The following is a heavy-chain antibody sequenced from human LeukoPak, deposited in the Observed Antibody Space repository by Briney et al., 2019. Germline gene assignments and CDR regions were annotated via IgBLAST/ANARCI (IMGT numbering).Heavy chain of an antibody. J-gene: IGHJ4*02. D-gene: IGHD3-10*01. CDR2: INSDGKTT. CDR1: GFTFSNSW. CDR3: ATRPQLLWFGVAN. V-gene: IGHV3-74*01. Sequence: GGSLRLSCAASGFTFSNSWMHWVRQAPGKGLVWVSRINSDGKTTTYADSVKGRFTISRDSAKNSLYLQMSSLRAEDTAVYYCATRPQLLWFGVANWGQGTLVTVSS.